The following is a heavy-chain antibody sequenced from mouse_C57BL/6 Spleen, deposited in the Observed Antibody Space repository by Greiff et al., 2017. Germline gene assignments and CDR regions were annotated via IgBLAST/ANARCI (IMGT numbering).Heavy chain of an antibody. CDR3: ARNSDGDAMDY. CDR2: IWGGGST. J-gene: IGHJ4*01. CDR1: GFSLTSYG. Sequence: VKLQESGPGLVQPSQSLSITCTVSGFSLTSYGVHWVRQSPGKGLEWLGVIWGGGSTDYNAAFISRLSISKDNSKSQVCFKMNSLQADDTAIYYCARNSDGDAMDYWGQGTSVTVSS. V-gene: IGHV2-2*01.